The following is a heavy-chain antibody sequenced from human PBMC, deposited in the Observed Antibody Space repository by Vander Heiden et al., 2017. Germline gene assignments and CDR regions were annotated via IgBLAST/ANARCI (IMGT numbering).Heavy chain of an antibody. Sequence: EEQRVPSGAEAKKPGGTLKRSCKGSGYRFTSYWIGWVRQRPGKGLEWMGIIYPGDSDTRYSPSCQGKVTISADKSISTAYLQWSSLKASDTAMYYCAITTYSSSWYFDYWGQGTLVTVSS. V-gene: IGHV5-51*01. CDR1: GYRFTSYW. CDR2: IYPGDSDT. J-gene: IGHJ4*02. D-gene: IGHD6-13*01. CDR3: AITTYSSSWYFDY.